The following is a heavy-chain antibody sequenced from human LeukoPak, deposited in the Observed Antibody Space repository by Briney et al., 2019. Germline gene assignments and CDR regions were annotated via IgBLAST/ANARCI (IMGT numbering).Heavy chain of an antibody. V-gene: IGHV4-59*08. CDR2: IYNGGST. Sequence: SETPSLTCTVSGGSISSYYWSWIRQPPGKGLEWIGYIYNGGSTNYNPSLKSRVTTSVDTSKNQFSLKLRPVTAADTAVYYCARVETNTVWAMDYWGQGTLVTVSS. CDR3: ARVETNTVWAMDY. CDR1: GGSISSYY. J-gene: IGHJ4*02. D-gene: IGHD2-21*02.